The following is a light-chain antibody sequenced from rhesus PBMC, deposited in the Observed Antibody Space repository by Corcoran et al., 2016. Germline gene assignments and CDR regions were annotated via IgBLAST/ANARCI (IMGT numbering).Light chain of an antibody. V-gene: IGKV1S9*01. CDR3: QQGYSYPWT. Sequence: DIQMTQSPSSLSASVGDRVTITCQASQSLSNYLNWYQQKPGKIPKLLIYRASSLQSGIPSRFSGSGSGTDFTRTISSLQPEDFATYYCQQGYSYPWTFGQGTKVEIK. CDR2: RAS. J-gene: IGKJ1*01. CDR1: QSLSNY.